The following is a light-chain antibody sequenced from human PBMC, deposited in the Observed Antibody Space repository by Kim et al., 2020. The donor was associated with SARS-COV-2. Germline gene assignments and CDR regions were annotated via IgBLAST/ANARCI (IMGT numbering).Light chain of an antibody. V-gene: IGKV3-15*01. CDR3: QHYSNWYT. CDR1: QSVGSS. CDR2: GAS. J-gene: IGKJ2*01. Sequence: LSVSPGERVPLSCRASQSVGSSLAWYQQKPGQVPRLLSYGASTRATGVPARFSGSGSGTEFTLTVSSLQSEDFAVYYGQHYSNWYTFGQGTKLEI.